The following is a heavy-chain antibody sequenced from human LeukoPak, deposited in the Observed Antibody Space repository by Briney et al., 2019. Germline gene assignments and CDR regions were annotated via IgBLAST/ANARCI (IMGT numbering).Heavy chain of an antibody. V-gene: IGHV1-18*01. CDR1: GYTFTSFG. D-gene: IGHD3-22*01. J-gene: IGHJ3*02. Sequence: ASVKVSCKTYGYTFTSFGISWVRQAPGEGLEWMGWISAYNGNTNHAQKLQGRVTLTTDTSTNTAYMELRSLRSDDTAVYYCARDFGSSGYDALDIWGQGTMVTVSS. CDR2: ISAYNGNT. CDR3: ARDFGSSGYDALDI.